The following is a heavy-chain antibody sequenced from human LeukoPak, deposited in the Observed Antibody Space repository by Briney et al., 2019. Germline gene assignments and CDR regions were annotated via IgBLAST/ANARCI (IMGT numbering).Heavy chain of an antibody. Sequence: ASVKVSCKASGYTFTSYVISWVRQAPGQGLERMGWISAYDGNTNYAQKLQGRVTMTTDTATSTAYMELRSLRSDDTAVYYCARDRKYYYGSSGYSTFDYWGQGTLVTVSS. D-gene: IGHD3-22*01. J-gene: IGHJ4*02. CDR1: GYTFTSYV. CDR2: ISAYDGNT. CDR3: ARDRKYYYGSSGYSTFDY. V-gene: IGHV1-18*01.